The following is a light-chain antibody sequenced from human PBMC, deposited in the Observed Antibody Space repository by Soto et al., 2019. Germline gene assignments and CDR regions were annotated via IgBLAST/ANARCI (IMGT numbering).Light chain of an antibody. Sequence: QSALTQPASVSGSPGQSITISCAGTSSDVGSYHLVSWYQQYPGRAPKIMIYEVNKRPSGVSNRFSGSKSGNTASLTISGLQAEDEANYYRCSYAGSRTLVFGGGTQLTVL. CDR1: SSDVGSYHL. CDR3: CSYAGSRTLV. J-gene: IGLJ2*01. V-gene: IGLV2-23*02. CDR2: EVN.